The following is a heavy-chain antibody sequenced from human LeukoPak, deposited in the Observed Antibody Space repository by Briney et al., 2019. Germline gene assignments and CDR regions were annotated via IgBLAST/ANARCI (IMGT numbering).Heavy chain of an antibody. D-gene: IGHD2-8*01. CDR3: AKTFQWYYMDV. V-gene: IGHV3-23*01. Sequence: PGGSLRLSCAASGFTFSSHGMSWVRQAPGKGLEWVSTISGSGDNTYYADSVKGRFTISRDNSKNTLYLQMNSLRAEDTAVYYCAKTFQWYYMDVWGKGTTVTISS. J-gene: IGHJ6*03. CDR1: GFTFSSHG. CDR2: ISGSGDNT.